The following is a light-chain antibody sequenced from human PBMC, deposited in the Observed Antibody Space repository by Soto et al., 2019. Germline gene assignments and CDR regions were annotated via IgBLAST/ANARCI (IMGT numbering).Light chain of an antibody. Sequence: DIQMTQSQYTLPASAGDRDTITCRASETVSKSLNWYRQRPGRAPELLVYATSHLQNGVPSRFSGSGSGTAFTLAISSLQPEDFATYYCPQSYSMPPTFGQVTRVEI. V-gene: IGKV1-39*01. J-gene: IGKJ1*01. CDR3: PQSYSMPPT. CDR2: ATS. CDR1: ETVSKS.